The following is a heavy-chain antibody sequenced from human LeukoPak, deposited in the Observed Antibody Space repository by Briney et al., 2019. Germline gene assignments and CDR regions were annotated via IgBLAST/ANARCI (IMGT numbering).Heavy chain of an antibody. D-gene: IGHD6-13*01. V-gene: IGHV4-4*07. CDR2: MYTDGNT. CDR3: ATYRQQLAFDY. J-gene: IGHJ4*02. Sequence: PSETLSLTCTVSGGSISSYYWSWIRQPPGKGLEWIGRMYTDGNTNYNPSLESRVTMSVDTSKRQFSLSLSSVTAADTAVYYCATYRQQLAFDYWGQGTLVTVSS. CDR1: GGSISSYY.